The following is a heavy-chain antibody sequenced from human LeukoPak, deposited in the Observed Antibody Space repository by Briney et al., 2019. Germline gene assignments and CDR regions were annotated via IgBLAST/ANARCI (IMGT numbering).Heavy chain of an antibody. Sequence: GGSLRLSCAASGFTFDDYAMHWVRQAPGKGLEWVSGISWNSGSIGYADSVKGRFTISRDNAKNSLYLQMNSLRAEDMALYYCAKESSVVIMRYDAFDIWGQGTMVTVSS. V-gene: IGHV3-9*03. CDR2: ISWNSGSI. CDR3: AKESSVVIMRYDAFDI. J-gene: IGHJ3*02. D-gene: IGHD3-3*01. CDR1: GFTFDDYA.